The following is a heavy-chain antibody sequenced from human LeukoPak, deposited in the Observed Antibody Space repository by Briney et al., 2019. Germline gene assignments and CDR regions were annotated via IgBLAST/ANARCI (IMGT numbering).Heavy chain of an antibody. V-gene: IGHV3-7*03. D-gene: IGHD6-19*01. CDR2: IKEDGREK. J-gene: IGHJ4*02. CDR1: GFTFSSSW. Sequence: GGSLRLSCATSGFTFSSSWMSWVRQAPGKGLECVANIKEDGREKYYVDSVKGRFTISRDNAKNSLYLQMSSLRAEDTAVYYCARDRYSSGWYRPFDYWGQGTLVTVSS. CDR3: ARDRYSSGWYRPFDY.